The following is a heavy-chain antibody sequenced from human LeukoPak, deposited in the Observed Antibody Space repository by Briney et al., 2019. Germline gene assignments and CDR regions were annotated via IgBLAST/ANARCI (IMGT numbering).Heavy chain of an antibody. J-gene: IGHJ3*02. Sequence: SQTLSLTCTVSGGSIISSGSYYWSWIRQLPGKGLEWIGYIYYSGSTYYNPSLKSRVTISVDTSKNQFSLNVSSVTAADTAVYYCARLRNWNYVFDIWGQGTMVTVSS. D-gene: IGHD1-7*01. CDR2: IYYSGST. CDR1: GGSIISSGSYY. V-gene: IGHV4-31*03. CDR3: ARLRNWNYVFDI.